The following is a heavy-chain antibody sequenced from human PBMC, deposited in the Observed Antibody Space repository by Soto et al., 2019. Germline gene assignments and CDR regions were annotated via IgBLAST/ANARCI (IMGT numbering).Heavy chain of an antibody. CDR3: ARESLRAYGDYSTYYYYGMDV. J-gene: IGHJ6*02. CDR1: GGSISSYY. V-gene: IGHV4-4*07. CDR2: IYTSGST. D-gene: IGHD4-17*01. Sequence: SETLSLTCTVSGGSISSYYWSWIRQPAGKGLEWIGRIYTSGSTNYSPSLKSRVTMSVDTSKNQFSLKLSSVTAADTAVYYCARESLRAYGDYSTYYYYGMDVWGQGTTVT.